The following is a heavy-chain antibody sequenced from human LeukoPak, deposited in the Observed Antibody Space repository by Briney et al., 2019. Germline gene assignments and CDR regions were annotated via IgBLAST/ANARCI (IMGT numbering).Heavy chain of an antibody. Sequence: ASVKVSCKASGYTFTGYFIHWVRQAPGQGLEWMGWINPNIGDASYAQKFQDRVTMTRDRSINTAYMELSRLTSDDTAVYYCARMALDGGDSIGFDSWGQGTLVTISS. CDR2: INPNIGDA. J-gene: IGHJ5*01. CDR1: GYTFTGYF. V-gene: IGHV1-2*02. CDR3: ARMALDGGDSIGFDS. D-gene: IGHD2-21*02.